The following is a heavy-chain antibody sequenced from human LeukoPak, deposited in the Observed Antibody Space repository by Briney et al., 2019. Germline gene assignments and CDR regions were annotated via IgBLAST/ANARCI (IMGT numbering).Heavy chain of an antibody. D-gene: IGHD2-2*01. J-gene: IGHJ3*02. Sequence: SVKVSCKASGGTFSSYAISWVRQAPGQGLEWMGRIIPILGIANYAQKFQGRVTITADKSTSTAYMELSSLRSEDTAVYYCAREGVVVPAASYDAFDIWGQGTMVTVSS. CDR2: IIPILGIA. CDR1: GGTFSSYA. CDR3: AREGVVVPAASYDAFDI. V-gene: IGHV1-69*04.